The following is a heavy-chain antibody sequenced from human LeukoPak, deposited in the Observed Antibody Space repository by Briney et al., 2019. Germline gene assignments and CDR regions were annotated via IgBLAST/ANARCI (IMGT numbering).Heavy chain of an antibody. CDR1: GFTVSSNY. J-gene: IGHJ4*02. D-gene: IGHD5-18*01. CDR3: ARDKWVT. CDR2: IYSGDNT. V-gene: IGHV3-66*01. Sequence: GGSLRLSCAASGFTVSSNYMSWVRQAPGKGLEWVSVIYSGDNTYYADSVKGRFTITRDNSNNTLYLQMNSLSAEDTAVYYCARDKWVTWGQGTLVTVPS.